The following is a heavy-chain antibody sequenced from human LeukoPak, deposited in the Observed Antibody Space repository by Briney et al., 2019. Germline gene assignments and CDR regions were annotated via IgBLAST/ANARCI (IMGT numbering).Heavy chain of an antibody. Sequence: PGGSLRLSCAASGFTFSGHWMSWVRQAPGKGLEWVANINQGGSDKYYVDSVKGRFTISRDNAKNSLFLQMNSLRAEDTAVYYCARPHSISGDDAFDIWGHGTMVSVSS. CDR3: ARPHSISGDDAFDI. CDR1: GFTFSGHW. J-gene: IGHJ3*02. V-gene: IGHV3-7*01. CDR2: INQGGSDK. D-gene: IGHD3-3*01.